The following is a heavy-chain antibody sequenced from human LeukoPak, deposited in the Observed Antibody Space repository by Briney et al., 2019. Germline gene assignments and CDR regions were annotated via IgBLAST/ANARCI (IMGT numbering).Heavy chain of an antibody. D-gene: IGHD6-13*01. CDR3: ARDGVDAGIYFDY. J-gene: IGHJ4*02. Sequence: PGGSLRLSCGASGFLFSTHWMSWVRQAPGEGLEWVANINQDGRETYYVDSVKGRFTISRDNAQNSLYLQMNSLRAEDTAVYYCARDGVDAGIYFDYWGQGALVTVSS. CDR1: GFLFSTHW. V-gene: IGHV3-7*01. CDR2: INQDGRET.